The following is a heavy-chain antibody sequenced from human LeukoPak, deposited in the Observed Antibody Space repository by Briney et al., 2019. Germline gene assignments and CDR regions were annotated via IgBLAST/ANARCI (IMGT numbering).Heavy chain of an antibody. J-gene: IGHJ4*02. D-gene: IGHD3-22*01. CDR1: GFTFSSYT. CDR2: ITSSSSYI. Sequence: GGSLRLSCAASGFTFSSYTMNWVRQAPGKGLEWVSSITSSSSYIYYADSVMGRFTISRDNTNNSLYLQMNSLRAEDTAVYYCARHVVAVGFDYWGQGTLVTVSS. CDR3: ARHVVAVGFDY. V-gene: IGHV3-21*01.